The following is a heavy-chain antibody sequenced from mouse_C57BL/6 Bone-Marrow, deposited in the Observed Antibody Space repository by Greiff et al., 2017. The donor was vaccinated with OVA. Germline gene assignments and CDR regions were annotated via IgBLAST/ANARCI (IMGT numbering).Heavy chain of an antibody. V-gene: IGHV5-17*01. J-gene: IGHJ4*01. CDR3: ARAGSRYFYAMDY. Sequence: EVQRVESGGGLVKPGGSLKLSCAASGFTFSDYGMHWVRQAPEKGLEWVAYISSGSSTIYYADTVKGRFTLSRDNAKNTLFLQMTSLRSEDTAMDYCARAGSRYFYAMDYWGQGTSVTVSS. CDR2: ISSGSSTI. D-gene: IGHD1-1*01. CDR1: GFTFSDYG.